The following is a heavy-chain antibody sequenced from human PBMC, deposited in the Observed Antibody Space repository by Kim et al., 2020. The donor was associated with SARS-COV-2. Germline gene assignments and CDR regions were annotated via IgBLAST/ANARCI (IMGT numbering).Heavy chain of an antibody. D-gene: IGHD6-13*01. V-gene: IGHV4-39*01. Sequence: SETLSLTCTVSGGAISSSSYYWGWHRQPPGKGLEWIGYIYYSGSTYYNPSLKSRVTISVDTSKNQFSLKLTSVTAADTGVYYCSRLTSSRWARVDPCGQG. CDR2: IYYSGST. CDR3: SRLTSSRWARVDP. J-gene: IGHJ5*02. CDR1: GGAISSSSYY.